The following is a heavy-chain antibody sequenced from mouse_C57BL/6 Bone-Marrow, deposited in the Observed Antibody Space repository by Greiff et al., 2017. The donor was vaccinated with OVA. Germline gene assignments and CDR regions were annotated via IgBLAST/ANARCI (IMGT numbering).Heavy chain of an antibody. D-gene: IGHD1-1*01. J-gene: IGHJ4*01. Sequence: EVKLMESGPGLAKPSQTLSLTCSVTGYSITSDYWNWIRKFPGNKLEYMGYISYSGSTYYNPSLKSRISITRDTSKNQYYLQLNSVTTEDTATYYCARYKDRDYGSSPYAMDYWGQGTSVTVSS. CDR3: ARYKDRDYGSSPYAMDY. CDR1: GYSITSDY. CDR2: ISYSGST. V-gene: IGHV3-8*01.